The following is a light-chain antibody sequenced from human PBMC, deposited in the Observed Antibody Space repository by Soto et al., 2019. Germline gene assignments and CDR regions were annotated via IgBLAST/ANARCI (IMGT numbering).Light chain of an antibody. V-gene: IGKV3-20*01. CDR2: AAS. J-gene: IGKJ1*01. Sequence: EIMLTQSPGTLSLSPGDRATLSCRASQSVAGSSLAWYQQKPAQAPRLLIYAASNRATGIPARFSGSGSGTDFSLTISSLQSEDFAVYYCQQYSNWPRAFGQGTKVEIK. CDR1: QSVAGSS. CDR3: QQYSNWPRA.